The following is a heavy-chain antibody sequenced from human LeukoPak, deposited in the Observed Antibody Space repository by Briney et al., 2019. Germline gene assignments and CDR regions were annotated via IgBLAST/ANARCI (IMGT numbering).Heavy chain of an antibody. CDR1: GFTFSSYA. CDR2: MSHDK. Sequence: GGSLRLSCAASGFTFSSYAMHWVRQAPGKGLEWVAAMSHDKYYADSVKGRFTISRDNSKNTLYLQMNSLRAEDTAVYYCARLSSFAFDIWGQGTMVTVSS. V-gene: IGHV3-30*04. J-gene: IGHJ3*02. CDR3: ARLSSFAFDI. D-gene: IGHD3-16*02.